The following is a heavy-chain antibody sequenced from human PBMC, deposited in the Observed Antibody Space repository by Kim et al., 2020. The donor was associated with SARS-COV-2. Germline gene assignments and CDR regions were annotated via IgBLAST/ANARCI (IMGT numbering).Heavy chain of an antibody. CDR3: MGVHAGDY. J-gene: IGHJ4*02. Sequence: DGSGKYYMGSVKGRFTISRDNAKNSLYRKMNSLKAEETAVYYCMGVHAGDYWGQGTLVTVSS. CDR2: DGSGK. V-gene: IGHV3-7*01.